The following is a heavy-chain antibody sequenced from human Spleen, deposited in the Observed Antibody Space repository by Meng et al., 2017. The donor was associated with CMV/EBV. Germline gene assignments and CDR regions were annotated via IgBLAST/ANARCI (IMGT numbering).Heavy chain of an antibody. D-gene: IGHD6-13*01. CDR2: IRSKAYGGTT. J-gene: IGHJ4*02. CDR1: GFTFGDYA. Sequence: GASLKISCTASGFTFGDYAMSWVRQAPGKGLEWVGFIRSKAYGGTTEYAASVKGRFTISRDDSKSIAYLQMNSLKTEDTAVYYCTRSLGSSSWLYFDYWGQGTLVTVSS. V-gene: IGHV3-49*04. CDR3: TRSLGSSSWLYFDY.